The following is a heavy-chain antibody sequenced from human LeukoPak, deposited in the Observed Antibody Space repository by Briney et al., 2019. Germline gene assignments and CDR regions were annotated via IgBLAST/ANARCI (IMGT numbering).Heavy chain of an antibody. Sequence: RSSETLSLTCAVYGGSFSGYYWSWIRQPPGKGLEWIGEINHSGSTNYNPSLKSRVSISVDTSKNQFSVKLNSVTAADTAVYYCARVAAAAGNNWFDPWGQGTLVTVSS. V-gene: IGHV4-34*01. J-gene: IGHJ5*02. D-gene: IGHD6-13*01. CDR2: INHSGST. CDR1: GGSFSGYY. CDR3: ARVAAAAGNNWFDP.